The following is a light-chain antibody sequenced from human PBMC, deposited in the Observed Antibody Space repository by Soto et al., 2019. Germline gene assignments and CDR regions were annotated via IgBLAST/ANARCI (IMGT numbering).Light chain of an antibody. CDR1: QSINSY. J-gene: IGKJ2*01. CDR2: DAS. Sequence: EIVLTQSPATLSLSPGERATLSCRASQSINSYLAWYQQKPGQAPRLLIYDASNRATGIPDRFSGSGSGTDFTLTISSLEPEDFAAYYCQQRGDWPPWAIGQGTKLEIK. CDR3: QQRGDWPPWA. V-gene: IGKV3-11*01.